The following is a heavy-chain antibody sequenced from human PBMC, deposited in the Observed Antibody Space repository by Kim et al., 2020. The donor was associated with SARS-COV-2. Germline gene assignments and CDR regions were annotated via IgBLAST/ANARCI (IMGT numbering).Heavy chain of an antibody. CDR3: ARHPRMTTILVVPDV. CDR1: GFSFSNYW. CDR2: IKEDGSAK. D-gene: IGHD3-22*01. Sequence: GGSLRLSCAASGFSFSNYWMSWVRQAPGKGLEWGANIKEDGSAKYYVDSVKGRFTISRDNAKNSLYLQMDSLRAEDTAVYYCARHPRMTTILVVPDVWGQGTTVTVSS. V-gene: IGHV3-7*01. J-gene: IGHJ6*02.